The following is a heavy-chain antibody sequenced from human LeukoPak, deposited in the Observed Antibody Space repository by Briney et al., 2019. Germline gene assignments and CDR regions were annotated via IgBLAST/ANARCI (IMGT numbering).Heavy chain of an antibody. V-gene: IGHV4-59*01. J-gene: IGHJ4*02. D-gene: IGHD2-21*01. Sequence: SETLSLTCTVSGGAISTYYWSWIRQTPGMGLEWIGYIYYTGSTNYNPSLKSRVTISVDTSKNQFSLKLSSVTAADTAVYYCARSVVWHIDYWGQGTLVTVSS. CDR2: IYYTGST. CDR3: ARSVVWHIDY. CDR1: GGAISTYY.